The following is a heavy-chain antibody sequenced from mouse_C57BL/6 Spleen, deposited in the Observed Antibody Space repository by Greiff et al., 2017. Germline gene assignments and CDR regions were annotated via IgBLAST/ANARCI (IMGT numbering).Heavy chain of an antibody. Sequence: EVQLQQSGGGLVQPGGSMKLSCVASGFTFSNYWMNWVRQSPEKGLEWVAQIRLKSDNYATHYAESVTGRFTISRNDSKSSFYLHMSNLRDEDTGIYYCTAGRSLAWFADWGQGTLVTVSA. V-gene: IGHV6-3*01. CDR1: GFTFSNYW. CDR3: TAGRSLAWFAD. CDR2: IRLKSDNYAT. J-gene: IGHJ3*01. D-gene: IGHD1-1*01.